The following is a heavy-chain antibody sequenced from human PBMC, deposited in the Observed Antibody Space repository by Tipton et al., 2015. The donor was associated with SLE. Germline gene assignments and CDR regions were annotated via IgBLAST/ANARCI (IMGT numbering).Heavy chain of an antibody. CDR2: IYYSGGT. Sequence: TLSLTCTVSGASFSSHYWSWLRQPPGKGLEYIGYIYYSGGTNHNPSLNNRVTISVDRSNNQFSLKLSSVTPADTAVYYCARDAAVAGHFDYWGQGKLVTVSS. J-gene: IGHJ4*02. CDR3: ARDAAVAGHFDY. D-gene: IGHD6-19*01. V-gene: IGHV4-59*11. CDR1: GASFSSHY.